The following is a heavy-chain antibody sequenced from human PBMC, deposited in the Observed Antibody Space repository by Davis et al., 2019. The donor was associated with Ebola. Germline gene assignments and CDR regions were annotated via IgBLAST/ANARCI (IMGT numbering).Heavy chain of an antibody. Sequence: LKISCAASGFTFRDYGMYWVRQSPGKGLEWMAHIWYDGSNQFYAHSVEGRFTVSRDNSKNTLYLQIHSLRAEDTAIYYCARGSIWPDYWGQGTLVTVSS. CDR1: GFTFRDYG. CDR3: ARGSIWPDY. CDR2: IWYDGSNQ. D-gene: IGHD6-13*01. V-gene: IGHV3-33*01. J-gene: IGHJ4*02.